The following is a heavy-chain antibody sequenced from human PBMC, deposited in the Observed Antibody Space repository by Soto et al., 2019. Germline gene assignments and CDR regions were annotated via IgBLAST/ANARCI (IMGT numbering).Heavy chain of an antibody. Sequence: QVQLVQSGAEVKKPGSSVKVSCKASGGTFSSYTISWVRQAPGQGLEWMGRIIPILGIANYAQKFQGRVTITADKSTSTAYMELSSLRSEDTALYYCASYGSGSLGWFDPWGQGTLVTVSS. J-gene: IGHJ5*02. CDR1: GGTFSSYT. CDR3: ASYGSGSLGWFDP. V-gene: IGHV1-69*02. D-gene: IGHD3-10*01. CDR2: IIPILGIA.